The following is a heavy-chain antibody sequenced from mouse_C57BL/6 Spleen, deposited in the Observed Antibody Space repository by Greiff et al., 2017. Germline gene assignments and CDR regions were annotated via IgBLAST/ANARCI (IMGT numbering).Heavy chain of an antibody. CDR3: ARGPYYYGSSYEAWFAY. Sequence: EVKVVESEGGLVQPGSSMKLSCTASGFTFSDYYMAWVRQVPEKGLEWVANINYDGSSTYYLDSLKSRFIISRDNAKNILYLQMSSLKSEDTATYYCARGPYYYGSSYEAWFAYWGQGTLVTVSA. J-gene: IGHJ3*01. CDR2: INYDGSST. D-gene: IGHD1-1*01. V-gene: IGHV5-16*01. CDR1: GFTFSDYY.